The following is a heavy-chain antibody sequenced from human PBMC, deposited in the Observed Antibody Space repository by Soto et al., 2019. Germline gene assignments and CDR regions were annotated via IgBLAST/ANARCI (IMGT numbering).Heavy chain of an antibody. J-gene: IGHJ6*02. CDR2: IIPIFGTA. Sequence: SVKVSCKASGGTFSSYAISWVRQAPGQGLEWMGGIIPIFGTANYAQKFQGRVTITADKSTSTAYMELSSLRSEGTAVYYCARDLSSSYGMDVWGQGTTVTVSS. D-gene: IGHD2-15*01. CDR3: ARDLSSSYGMDV. V-gene: IGHV1-69*06. CDR1: GGTFSSYA.